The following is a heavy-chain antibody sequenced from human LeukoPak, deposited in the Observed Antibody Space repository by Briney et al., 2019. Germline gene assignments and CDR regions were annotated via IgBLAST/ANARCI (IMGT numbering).Heavy chain of an antibody. V-gene: IGHV3-53*01. CDR1: GFSVSAHY. CDR2: LYTGGDT. Sequence: PGGSLRLSCAVSGFSVSAHYMSWVRQAPGKGLECVSFLYTGGDTHYADSVKGRFTISRDNSKNTLYLQMNGLRAEDTAVYYCARGPGSRGIFDYWGQGTLVTVSS. D-gene: IGHD3-10*01. CDR3: ARGPGSRGIFDY. J-gene: IGHJ4*02.